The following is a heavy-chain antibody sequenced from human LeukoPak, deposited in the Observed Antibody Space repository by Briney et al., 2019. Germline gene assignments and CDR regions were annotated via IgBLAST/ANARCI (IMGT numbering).Heavy chain of an antibody. D-gene: IGHD3-10*01. CDR2: ISSSSSTI. CDR1: GFTFSSYS. Sequence: GGSLRLSCAASGFTFSSYSMNWVRQAPGKGLEWVSYISSSSSTIYYADSVKGRFTISRDNAKNSLYLQMNSLRAEDTAVYYCARDHQDSLGLWFGELLDYYYYMDVWGKGTTVTVSS. J-gene: IGHJ6*03. V-gene: IGHV3-48*01. CDR3: ARDHQDSLGLWFGELLDYYYYMDV.